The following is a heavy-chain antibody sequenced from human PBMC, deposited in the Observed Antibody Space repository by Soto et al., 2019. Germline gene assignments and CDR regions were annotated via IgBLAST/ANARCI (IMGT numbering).Heavy chain of an antibody. Sequence: EVQLVESGGGLVQPGGSLRLSCATSGFTFNTYSMNWVRQAPGKGLEWVSYISSGSSTIYYADSVKGRFTISRDNAKNSLYLQMNSLRDDDTAVYYCARDSSATYQYWFFDLWGRGTLVTVSS. CDR3: ARDSSATYQYWFFDL. CDR2: ISSGSSTI. V-gene: IGHV3-48*02. CDR1: GFTFNTYS. D-gene: IGHD2-2*01. J-gene: IGHJ2*01.